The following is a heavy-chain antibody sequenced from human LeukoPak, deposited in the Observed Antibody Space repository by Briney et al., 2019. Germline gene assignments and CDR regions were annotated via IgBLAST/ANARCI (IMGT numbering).Heavy chain of an antibody. D-gene: IGHD4-11*01. CDR1: GGSISSGGYY. Sequence: SETLSLTCAVSGGSISSGGYYWSWIRQPPGKGLEWIGYIYHSGSTYSNPSLKSRVTISVDRSKNQFSLKLSSVTAADTAVYHCARGQTTNWFDPWGQGTLVTVSS. CDR3: ARGQTTNWFDP. V-gene: IGHV4-30-2*01. J-gene: IGHJ5*02. CDR2: IYHSGST.